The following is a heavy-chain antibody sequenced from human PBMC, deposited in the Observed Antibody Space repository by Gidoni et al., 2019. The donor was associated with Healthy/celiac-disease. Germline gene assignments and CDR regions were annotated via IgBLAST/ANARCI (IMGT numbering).Heavy chain of an antibody. CDR1: GFTFSSYA. V-gene: IGHV3-23*01. J-gene: IGHJ6*03. CDR3: AKNPTAMVTYYYYYMDV. CDR2: ISGSGGST. Sequence: EVQLLEPGGGLVQPGGSLRLSCAASGFTFSSYAMSWVRQAPGKGLEWVSSISGSGGSTYYADSVKGRFTISRDNSKNTLYLQMNSLRAEDTAVYYCAKNPTAMVTYYYYYMDVWGKGTTVTVSS. D-gene: IGHD5-18*01.